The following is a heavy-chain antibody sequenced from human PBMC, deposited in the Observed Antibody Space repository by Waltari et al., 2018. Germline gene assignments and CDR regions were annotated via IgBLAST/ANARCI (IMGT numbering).Heavy chain of an antibody. CDR2: IYTSGST. CDR3: ARESYGDYFDY. V-gene: IGHV4-61*02. CDR1: GGSISSGSYY. D-gene: IGHD4-17*01. Sequence: QVQLPESGPGLVKPSQTLSLTCTVSGGSISSGSYYWSWIRQPAGKGLEWIGRIYTSGSTNYNPSLKSRVTISVDTSKNQFSLKLSSVTAADTAVYYCARESYGDYFDYWGQGTLVTVSS. J-gene: IGHJ4*02.